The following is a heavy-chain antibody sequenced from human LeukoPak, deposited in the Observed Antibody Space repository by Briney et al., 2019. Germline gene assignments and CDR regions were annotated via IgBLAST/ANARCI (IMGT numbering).Heavy chain of an antibody. CDR2: IIPIFGTA. V-gene: IGHV1-69*05. CDR3: ARFRSRSSWYIPPFDF. J-gene: IGHJ4*02. CDR1: GGTFSSYA. D-gene: IGHD6-13*01. Sequence: SSVKVSCKASGGTFSSYAISWVRQAPGQGLEWMGGIIPIFGTANYAQKFQGRVTITTDESTSTAYMELSSLRSDDTAVYYCARFRSRSSWYIPPFDFWGRGTLVTVSS.